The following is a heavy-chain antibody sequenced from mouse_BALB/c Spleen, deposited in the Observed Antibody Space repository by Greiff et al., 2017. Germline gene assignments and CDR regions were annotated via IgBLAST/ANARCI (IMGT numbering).Heavy chain of an antibody. Sequence: EVHVVESGGGLVQPGGSRKLSCAASGFTFSSFGMHWVRQAPEKGLEWVAYISSGSSTIYYAHTVKGRFTISRDNPKNTLFLQMTSLRSEDTAMYYCARDYGNFYYAMDDWGQGTSVTVSS. CDR2: ISSGSSTI. J-gene: IGHJ4*01. D-gene: IGHD2-1*01. V-gene: IGHV5-17*02. CDR3: ARDYGNFYYAMDD. CDR1: GFTFSSFG.